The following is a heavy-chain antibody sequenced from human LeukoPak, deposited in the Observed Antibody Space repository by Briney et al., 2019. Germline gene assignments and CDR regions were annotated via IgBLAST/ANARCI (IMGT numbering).Heavy chain of an antibody. Sequence: GGSLRLSCAASGFTFSSYSMNWVRQAPGKGLEWVSSISSSSSYIYYADSVKGRFTISRDNSKNTLYLQMNSLRAEDTAVYYCAKDRGNSREFDYWGQGTLVTVSS. CDR1: GFTFSSYS. V-gene: IGHV3-21*04. J-gene: IGHJ4*02. D-gene: IGHD1/OR15-1a*01. CDR2: ISSSSSYI. CDR3: AKDRGNSREFDY.